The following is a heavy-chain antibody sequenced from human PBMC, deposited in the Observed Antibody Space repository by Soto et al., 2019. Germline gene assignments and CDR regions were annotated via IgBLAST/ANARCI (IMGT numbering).Heavy chain of an antibody. Sequence: PGGSLRLSCAASGFTFSSYEMNWVRQAPGKGLEWVSYISSSGSTIYYADSVKGRFTISRDNAKNSLYLQMNSLRAEDTAVYYCARGERYYDSSGYYYFDYWGQGTLVTVSS. CDR3: ARGERYYDSSGYYYFDY. J-gene: IGHJ4*02. V-gene: IGHV3-48*03. CDR2: ISSSGSTI. D-gene: IGHD3-22*01. CDR1: GFTFSSYE.